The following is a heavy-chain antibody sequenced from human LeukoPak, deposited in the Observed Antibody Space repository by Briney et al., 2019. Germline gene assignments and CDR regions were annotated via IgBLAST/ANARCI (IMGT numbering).Heavy chain of an antibody. CDR3: ARGSRSDYYDSSGYSHFQH. CDR2: ITSSGGTK. V-gene: IGHV3-11*04. CDR1: GFTFSDYY. Sequence: GGSLRLSCVASGFTFSDYYMSWFRQAPGEGLEWVSYITSSGGTKYYADSVKGRFTISRDNAKNSLFLQMNSLRAEDTAVYYCARGSRSDYYDSSGYSHFQHWGQGTLVTVSS. D-gene: IGHD3-22*01. J-gene: IGHJ1*01.